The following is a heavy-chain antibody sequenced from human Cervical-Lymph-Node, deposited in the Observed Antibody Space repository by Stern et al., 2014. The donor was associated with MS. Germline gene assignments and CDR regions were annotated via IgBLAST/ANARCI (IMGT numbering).Heavy chain of an antibody. J-gene: IGHJ6*02. CDR2: INGGNGNT. D-gene: IGHD3-3*01. CDR3: ARGGSGASNRFMDV. CDR1: GYTFTSSA. Sequence: QVPLVQSGAEVKKPGASLKVSCTASGYTFTSSAMHWVRQPPVPRLSWMGWINGGNGNTKYSQKFQGRVTMTRDTSASTAYMELSRLRSEDTAVYYCARGGSGASNRFMDVWGQGTTVTVSS. V-gene: IGHV1-3*01.